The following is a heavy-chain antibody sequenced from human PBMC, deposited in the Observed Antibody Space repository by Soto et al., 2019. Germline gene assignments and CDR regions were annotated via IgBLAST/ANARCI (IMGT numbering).Heavy chain of an antibody. V-gene: IGHV4-34*01. CDR3: ARGRQQLVKSTYYFDY. J-gene: IGHJ4*02. D-gene: IGHD6-13*01. CDR2: INHSGST. CDR1: GGSFSGYY. Sequence: SETLSLTCAVYGGSFSGYYWSWIRQPPGKGLEWIGEINHSGSTNYNPSLKSRVTISVDTSKNQFSLKLSSVTAADTAVYYCARGRQQLVKSTYYFDYWGQGTLVTVS.